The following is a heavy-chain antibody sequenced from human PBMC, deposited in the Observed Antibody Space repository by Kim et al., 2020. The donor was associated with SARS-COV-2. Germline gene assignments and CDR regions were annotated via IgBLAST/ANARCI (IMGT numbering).Heavy chain of an antibody. D-gene: IGHD7-27*01. V-gene: IGHV3-21*01. CDR1: GFTFSSYS. CDR3: ARDLGSDNWGGYYYYGMDV. J-gene: IGHJ6*02. CDR2: ISSSSSYI. Sequence: GGSLRLCAASGFTFSSYSMNWVRQAPGKGLEWVSSISSSSSYIYYADSVKGRFTISRDNAKNSLYLQMNSLRAEDTAVYYCARDLGSDNWGGYYYYGMDVWGQGTTVTVSS.